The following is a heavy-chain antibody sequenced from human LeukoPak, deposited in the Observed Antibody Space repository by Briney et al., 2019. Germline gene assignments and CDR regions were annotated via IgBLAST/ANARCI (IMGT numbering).Heavy chain of an antibody. J-gene: IGHJ4*02. CDR2: IYYSGST. CDR3: ARSRAADGSYFDY. V-gene: IGHV4-59*01. Sequence: SETLSLTCTVSGGSISSYYWSWIRQPPGKGLEWIGYIYYSGSTNYNPSLKSRVTISVDTSKNQFSLKLSSVTAADTAVYYCARSRAADGSYFDYWGQGTLVTVSS. CDR1: GGSISSYY. D-gene: IGHD3-10*01.